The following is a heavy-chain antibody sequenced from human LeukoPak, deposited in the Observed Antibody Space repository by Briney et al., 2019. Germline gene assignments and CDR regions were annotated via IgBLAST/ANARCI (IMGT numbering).Heavy chain of an antibody. J-gene: IGHJ4*02. CDR1: GITLSNYG. CDR3: AKRGVVIRVILVGYHKEAYYFDS. Sequence: GGSLRLSCAVSGITLSNYGMSWVRQAPGKGLEWVAGISDSGGRTNYADSVKGRFTISRDNPRNTLYLQMNSLRAEDTAVYFCAKRGVVIRVILVGYHKEAYYFDSWGQGALVTVSS. CDR2: ISDSGGRT. V-gene: IGHV3-23*01. D-gene: IGHD3-22*01.